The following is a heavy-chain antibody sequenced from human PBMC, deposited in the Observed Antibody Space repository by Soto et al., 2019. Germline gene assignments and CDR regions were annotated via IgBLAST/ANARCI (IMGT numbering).Heavy chain of an antibody. J-gene: IGHJ4*02. V-gene: IGHV4-59*08. D-gene: IGHD1-26*01. CDR2: IYYTGST. CDR1: GGSISSYY. CDR3: ARRYGGNLDY. Sequence: SETLSLTCTVSGGSISSYYWSWIRQPPGKGLEWIGYIYYTGSTNYNPSLKSRVTISVDTSKNQFSLKLSSVTAADTAVYYCARRYGGNLDYWGQGTLVTVSS.